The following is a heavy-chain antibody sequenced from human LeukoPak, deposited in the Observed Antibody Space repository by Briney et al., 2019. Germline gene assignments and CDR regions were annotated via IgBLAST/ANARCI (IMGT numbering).Heavy chain of an antibody. V-gene: IGHV4-4*07. Sequence: SETLSLTCNVAGGSIGSYCWTWIRQPAGKGLEWIGRIHASGTTNYNSSLKSRVSMSVDTSKNQFSLKLTSVTAADTAVYFCARDGADVYGRAFDYWGQGTLVSVSS. D-gene: IGHD3-10*01. CDR3: ARDGADVYGRAFDY. CDR1: GGSIGSYC. J-gene: IGHJ4*02. CDR2: IHASGTT.